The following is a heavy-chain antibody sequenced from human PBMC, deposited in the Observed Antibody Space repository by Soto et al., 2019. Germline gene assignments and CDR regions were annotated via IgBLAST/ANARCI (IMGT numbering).Heavy chain of an antibody. J-gene: IGHJ6*02. D-gene: IGHD3-22*01. CDR3: ARHYYDSSGYYYYYGMDV. CDR1: GGTASSYA. CDR2: IIPIFGTA. V-gene: IGHV1-69*13. Sequence: SVKVSCKASGGTASSYAISWVRQAPGQGLEWMGGIIPIFGTANYAQKFQGRVTITADESTSTAYMELSSLRSEDTAVYYCARHYYDSSGYYYYYGMDVWGQGTTVTVSS.